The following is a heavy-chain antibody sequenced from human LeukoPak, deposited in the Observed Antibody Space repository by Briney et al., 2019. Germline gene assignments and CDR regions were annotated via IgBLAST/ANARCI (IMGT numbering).Heavy chain of an antibody. V-gene: IGHV1-18*01. CDR2: INAYNGNT. Sequence: APVKVSCKTSGYTCTSYGVSWVRQAPGQGLEWIGWINAYNGNTNYAQKLQGRVTMTTDTSTSTAYMDLRSLRSDDTAVYYCARVGGGSSGYYQDAFDIWGQGTMVTVSS. J-gene: IGHJ3*02. D-gene: IGHD3-22*01. CDR3: ARVGGGSSGYYQDAFDI. CDR1: GYTCTSYG.